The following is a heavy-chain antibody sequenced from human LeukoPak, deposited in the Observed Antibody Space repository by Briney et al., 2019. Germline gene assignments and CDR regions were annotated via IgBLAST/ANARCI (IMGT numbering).Heavy chain of an antibody. J-gene: IGHJ4*02. Sequence: SETLSLTCTVSGGSISSGDYYWSWIRQPPGKGLEWIGYIYYSGSTYYNPSLKSRVTISVDTSKNQFSLKLSSVTAADTAVYYCARGNWNVIFDYWGQGTLVTVSS. CDR2: IYYSGST. CDR3: ARGNWNVIFDY. D-gene: IGHD1-20*01. CDR1: GGSISSGDYY. V-gene: IGHV4-30-4*08.